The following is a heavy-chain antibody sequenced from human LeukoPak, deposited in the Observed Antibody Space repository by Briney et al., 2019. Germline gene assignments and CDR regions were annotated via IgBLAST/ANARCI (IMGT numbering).Heavy chain of an antibody. CDR2: TSAYNGNT. J-gene: IGHJ6*02. Sequence: GASVKVSCKASGYTFTSYGISWVRQAPGQGLEWMGRTSAYNGNTNYAQKLQGRVTMTTDTSTSTAYMELRSLRSDDTAVYYCARADIVVVPAAIPRPYYYYGMDVWGQGTTVTASS. CDR3: ARADIVVVPAAIPRPYYYYGMDV. V-gene: IGHV1-18*01. D-gene: IGHD2-2*01. CDR1: GYTFTSYG.